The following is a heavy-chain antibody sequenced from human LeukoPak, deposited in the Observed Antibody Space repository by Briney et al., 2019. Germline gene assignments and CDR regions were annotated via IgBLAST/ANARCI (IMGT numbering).Heavy chain of an antibody. CDR2: IYYSGST. CDR1: GGSISSGSYY. Sequence: SETLSLTCTVSGGSISSGSYYWGWIRQPPGKGLEWIGSIYYSGSTYYNPSLKSRVTISVDTSKNQFSLKLSSVTAADTAVYYCARREYCSSTSCYLPADIWGQGTMVTVSS. CDR3: ARREYCSSTSCYLPADI. V-gene: IGHV4-39*01. D-gene: IGHD2-2*01. J-gene: IGHJ3*02.